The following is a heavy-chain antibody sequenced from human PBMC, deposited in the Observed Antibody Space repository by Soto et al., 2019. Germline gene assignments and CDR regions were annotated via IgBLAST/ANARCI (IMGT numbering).Heavy chain of an antibody. D-gene: IGHD2-2*02. V-gene: IGHV3-21*01. CDR1: GFTFSTYS. CDR2: ISSRSDI. Sequence: GGSLRLSCVGSGFTFSTYSINWVRQAPGKGLEWVSSISSRSDIYYADSVKGRFTISRDNAKNSVSLQMNSLRAEDTAVYCCAREYTAWPLAYGLDVWGQGTTVTVSS. CDR3: AREYTAWPLAYGLDV. J-gene: IGHJ6*02.